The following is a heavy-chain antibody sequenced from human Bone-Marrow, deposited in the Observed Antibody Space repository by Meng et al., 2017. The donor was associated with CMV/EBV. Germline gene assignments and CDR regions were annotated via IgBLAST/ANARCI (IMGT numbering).Heavy chain of an antibody. CDR3: AKDLWAGWANVGATTHPDY. Sequence: GESLKISCAASGFTFSSYGMHWVRQAPGKGLEWVAVIWYDGSNKYYADSVKGRFTISRDNSKNTLYLQMNSLRAEDTAVYYCAKDLWAGWANVGATTHPDYWGQGTLVTFYS. D-gene: IGHD1-26*01. J-gene: IGHJ4*02. V-gene: IGHV3-33*06. CDR2: IWYDGSNK. CDR1: GFTFSSYG.